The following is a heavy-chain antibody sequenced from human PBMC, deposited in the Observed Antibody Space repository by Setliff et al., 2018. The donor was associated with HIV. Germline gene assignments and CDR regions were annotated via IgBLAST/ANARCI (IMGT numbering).Heavy chain of an antibody. Sequence: LRLSCAASGFNFGDYYMHWVRQAPGKGLEWVAVISYDGSNKYYADSVKGRFTISRDNSKNTLYLQMNSLRAEDTAVYYCAREGFFRDYFDYWGQGTLVTVSS. CDR3: AREGFFRDYFDY. CDR1: GFNFGDYY. V-gene: IGHV3-30*03. CDR2: ISYDGSNK. J-gene: IGHJ4*02.